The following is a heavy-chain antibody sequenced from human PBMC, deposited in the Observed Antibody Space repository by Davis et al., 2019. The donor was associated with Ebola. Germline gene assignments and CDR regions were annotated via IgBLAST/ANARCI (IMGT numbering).Heavy chain of an antibody. V-gene: IGHV3-30-3*01. Sequence: GESLKISCAASGFTFSRYAMHWVRQAPGKGLEWVTLISYDGSDKYHADSVKGRFTVSRDNSKNTLYLQMNSLRPEDTSVYYCARAARFCSGGSCYSEGPGDYYYYMDVWGTGTTVTVSS. CDR3: ARAARFCSGGSCYSEGPGDYYYYMDV. J-gene: IGHJ6*03. CDR2: ISYDGSDK. D-gene: IGHD2-15*01. CDR1: GFTFSRYA.